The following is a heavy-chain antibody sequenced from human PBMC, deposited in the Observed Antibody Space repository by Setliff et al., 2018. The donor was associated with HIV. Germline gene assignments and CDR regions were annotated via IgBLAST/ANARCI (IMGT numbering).Heavy chain of an antibody. CDR2: IWYDGSNK. CDR3: AKPLTQWGVSPYHYAVDV. Sequence: GGSLRLSCAASGFTFSSYGMHWVRQAPGKGLEWVAVIWYDGSNKYYADSVKGRFTISRDNSKDTLYLQMNSLRGEDTAVYYCAKPLTQWGVSPYHYAVDVWGQGTTVTVSS. J-gene: IGHJ6*02. V-gene: IGHV3-30*02. D-gene: IGHD1-26*01. CDR1: GFTFSSYG.